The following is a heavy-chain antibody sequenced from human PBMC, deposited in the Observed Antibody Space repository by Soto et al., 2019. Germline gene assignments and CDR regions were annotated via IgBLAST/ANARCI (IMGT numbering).Heavy chain of an antibody. J-gene: IGHJ4*02. V-gene: IGHV1-69*05. Sequence: QVQLVQSGAEVKKPGSSVKVSCKTSGGSFSLSVISWVRQAPGQGLEWRGGIIPNSGSPNHAQDFQRRLPLACEDSTSTPDLALRSLRSEDTAVYYCAPFLRGTWSGFTSYWGQGTLVTVSS. D-gene: IGHD3-3*01. CDR1: GGSFSLSV. CDR2: IIPNSGSP. CDR3: APFLRGTWSGFTSY.